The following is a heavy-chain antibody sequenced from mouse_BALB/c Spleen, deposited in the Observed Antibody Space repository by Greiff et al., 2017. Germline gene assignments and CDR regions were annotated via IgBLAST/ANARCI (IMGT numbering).Heavy chain of an antibody. J-gene: IGHJ2*01. CDR1: GYTFTSYW. CDR3: AREDYRYDLFDY. Sequence: VQLQQSGAELARPGASVKLSCKASGYTFTSYWMQWVKQRPGQGLEWIGAIYPGDGDTRYTQKFKGKATLTADKSSSTAYMQLSSLASEDSAVYYCAREDYRYDLFDYWGQGTTLTVSS. D-gene: IGHD2-14*01. V-gene: IGHV1-87*01. CDR2: IYPGDGDT.